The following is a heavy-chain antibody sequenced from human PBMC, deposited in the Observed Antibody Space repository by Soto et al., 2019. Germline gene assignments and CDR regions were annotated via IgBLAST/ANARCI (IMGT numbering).Heavy chain of an antibody. D-gene: IGHD6-13*01. V-gene: IGHV4-39*01. CDR3: ARHVEAAAGLNLHYYYYYGRDV. Sequence: QLQLQESGPGLVKPSETLSLTCTVSGGSISSSSYYWGWIRQPPGKGLEWIGSIYYSGSTYYNPSLESRGNRAFDTCPSQFSLQRCSVTAADTAVYYWARHVEAAAGLNLHYYYYYGRDVWGPGTTVTVSS. CDR1: GGSISSSSYY. CDR2: IYYSGST. J-gene: IGHJ6*02.